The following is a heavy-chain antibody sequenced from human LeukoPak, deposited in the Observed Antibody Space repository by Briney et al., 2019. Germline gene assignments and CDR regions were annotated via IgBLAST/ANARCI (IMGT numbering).Heavy chain of an antibody. CDR2: ISSSSYI. CDR1: GFTFSTYS. D-gene: IGHD2-21*01. CDR3: ATTGLLGDIP. J-gene: IGHJ5*02. V-gene: IGHV3-21*04. Sequence: GGSLRLSCAASGFTFSTYSINWVRQAPGKGLEWVSSISSSSYIYYADSVKGRFTISRDNAKNSLYLQMNSLRAEDTAVYYCATTGLLGDIPWGQGTLVTVSS.